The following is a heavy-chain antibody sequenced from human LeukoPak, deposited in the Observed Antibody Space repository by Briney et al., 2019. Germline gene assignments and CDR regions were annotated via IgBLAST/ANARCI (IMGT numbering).Heavy chain of an antibody. D-gene: IGHD3-9*01. CDR1: GGSISSETYY. CDR3: ARGDVLRNFDWFGSLDP. CDR2: IYYSGTT. Sequence: SETLSLTCTVSGGSISSETYYWGWIRQPPGKGLEWVGSIYYSGTTYYNPSLKSRVTISVDTSKNRFSLRLSSVTAADTAVYYCARGDVLRNFDWFGSLDPWGQGTLVTVSS. J-gene: IGHJ5*02. V-gene: IGHV4-39*07.